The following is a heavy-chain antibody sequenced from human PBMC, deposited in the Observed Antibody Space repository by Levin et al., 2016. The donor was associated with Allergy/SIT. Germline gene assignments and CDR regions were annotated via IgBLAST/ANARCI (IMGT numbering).Heavy chain of an antibody. J-gene: IGHJ4*02. V-gene: IGHV1-18*01. CDR3: ARAHNNSSWFFGY. CDR2: IRTDNGHT. CDR1: GGTFRSYA. D-gene: IGHD6-19*01. Sequence: ASVKVSCKASGGTFRSYALSWVRQAPGQGLEWMGWIRTDNGHTNYEKNFQGRVTMTTDTSTATAYMELRSLRSDDTALYYCARAHNNSSWFFGYWGQGTLVTVSS.